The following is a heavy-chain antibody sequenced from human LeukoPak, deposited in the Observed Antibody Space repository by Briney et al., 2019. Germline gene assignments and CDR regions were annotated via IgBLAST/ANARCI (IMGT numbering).Heavy chain of an antibody. D-gene: IGHD6-13*01. CDR3: ARVGSTAEAGTPDY. J-gene: IGHJ4*02. Sequence: PGGSLRLSCAASGFTFSDYYMSWIRQAPGKGLEWLSYISRSGSQTPYADSVKGRFTVSRDKAKNSLSLEVNSLRGDDTAIYYCARVGSTAEAGTPDYWGQGTLVTVSS. V-gene: IGHV3-11*06. CDR2: ISRSGSQT. CDR1: GFTFSDYY.